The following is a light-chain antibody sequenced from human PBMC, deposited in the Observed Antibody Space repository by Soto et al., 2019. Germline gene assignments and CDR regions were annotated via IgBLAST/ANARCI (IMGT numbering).Light chain of an antibody. J-gene: IGKJ3*01. CDR3: QQYGSSPFT. CDR1: HRVSSY. CDR2: ATS. Sequence: EVRLSKSPSTLSLSPKERATLSCRASHRVSSYLAWYQQKPGQAPRLLLYATSTRATGIPARFSGSGSGTEFTLTISSLQSEDFAVYDCQQYGSSPFTFGPETKV. V-gene: IGKV3-15*01.